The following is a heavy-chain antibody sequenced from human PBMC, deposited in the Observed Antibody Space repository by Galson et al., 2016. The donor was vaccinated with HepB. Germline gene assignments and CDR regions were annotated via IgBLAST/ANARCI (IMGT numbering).Heavy chain of an antibody. CDR1: GYSFRTSW. Sequence: QSGAEVKKPGESLKISCKASGYSFRTSWIAWVRQMPGKGLEWMGIIYPDDSDTRYSPSFQGQVTISADKSISTAFLQWSSLKASDTAIYYYAREAGDFDYWGQGTLVTVSS. J-gene: IGHJ4*02. V-gene: IGHV5-51*03. CDR3: AREAGDFDY. D-gene: IGHD3-16*01. CDR2: IYPDDSDT.